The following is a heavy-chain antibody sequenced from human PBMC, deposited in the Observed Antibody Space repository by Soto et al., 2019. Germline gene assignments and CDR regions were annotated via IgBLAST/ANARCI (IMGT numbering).Heavy chain of an antibody. D-gene: IGHD6-13*01. CDR2: ISYDGSNK. Sequence: GGSLRLSCAASGFTFSSYAMHWVRQAPGKGLEWVAVISYDGSNKYYADSVKGRFTISRDNSKNTLYLQMNSLRAEDTAVYYCARDGSLQSIAAAGTNDYWGQGTLVTVSS. CDR3: ARDGSLQSIAAAGTNDY. CDR1: GFTFSSYA. J-gene: IGHJ4*02. V-gene: IGHV3-30-3*01.